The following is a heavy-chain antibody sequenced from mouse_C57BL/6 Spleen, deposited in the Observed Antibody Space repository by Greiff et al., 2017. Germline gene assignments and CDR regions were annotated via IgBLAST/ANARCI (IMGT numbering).Heavy chain of an antibody. CDR1: GYTFTSYW. D-gene: IGHD4-1*02. CDR2: IYPSDSET. Sequence: VQLQQPGAELVRPGSSVKLSCKASGYTFTSYWMDWVKQRPGQGLEWIGNIYPSDSETHYNQKFKDKATLTVDKSSSTAYMQLSSLTSEDSAVYYCARTQLGRAMDYWGQGTSVTVSS. V-gene: IGHV1-61*01. J-gene: IGHJ4*01. CDR3: ARTQLGRAMDY.